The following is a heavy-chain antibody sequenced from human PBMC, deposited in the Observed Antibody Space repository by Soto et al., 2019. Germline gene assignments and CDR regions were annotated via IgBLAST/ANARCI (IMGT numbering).Heavy chain of an antibody. Sequence: QEQLLQSGAEVRRPGASVTVSCKASGYNFINFDISWVRQAAGQGLEWMGWMSPRTGMPKTTYLPDFQHRLSMTCDTSLTTAYLEVRALTSDDTAVYFCARGGTAGYDFCSNPRGDWLASWGQGTLVTVSS. V-gene: IGHV1-8*01. CDR2: MSPRTGMPKT. CDR3: ARGGTAGYDFCSNPRGDWLAS. D-gene: IGHD3-3*01. CDR1: GYNFINFD. J-gene: IGHJ5*01.